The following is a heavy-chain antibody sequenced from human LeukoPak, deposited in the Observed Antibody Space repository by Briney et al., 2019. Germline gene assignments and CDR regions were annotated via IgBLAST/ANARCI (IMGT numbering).Heavy chain of an antibody. V-gene: IGHV3-11*04. CDR2: ISSSGSTI. CDR3: ATDLRMQWPAS. D-gene: IGHD6-19*01. J-gene: IGHJ4*02. Sequence: GGSLRLSCAASGFTFSDYYMSWIRQAPGKGLEWVSYISSSGSTIYYADSVKGRFTISRDNAKNSLYLQMNSLRVEDTAVYYCATDLRMQWPASRGQGTLVTVSS. CDR1: GFTFSDYY.